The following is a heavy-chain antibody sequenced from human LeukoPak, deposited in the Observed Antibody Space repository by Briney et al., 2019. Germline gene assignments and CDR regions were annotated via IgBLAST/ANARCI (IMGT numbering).Heavy chain of an antibody. Sequence: PGGSLRLSCAASGFTFSSYGMHWVRQAPGKGLEWVAVISYDGSNKYYADSVKGRFTISRDNSKNTLYLQMNSLRAEDTAVYYCAKESRPVLLWFGELLSYGMDVWGQGTTVTVSS. J-gene: IGHJ6*02. V-gene: IGHV3-30*18. CDR3: AKESRPVLLWFGELLSYGMDV. D-gene: IGHD3-10*01. CDR2: ISYDGSNK. CDR1: GFTFSSYG.